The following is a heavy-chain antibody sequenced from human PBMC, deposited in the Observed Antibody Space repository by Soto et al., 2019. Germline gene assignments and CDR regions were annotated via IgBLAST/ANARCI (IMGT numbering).Heavy chain of an antibody. J-gene: IGHJ4*02. CDR3: VKDDGGYPSTAPH. V-gene: IGHV3-23*01. CDR1: GITISNYP. D-gene: IGHD3-22*01. CDR2: ISGSGDRT. Sequence: EVQLLESGGGLVQPGGSLSLSCAASGITISNYPMSWVRQAPGKGLDWVSGISGSGDRTYYAYSAKGRFTISKDISKNSLSLQRDNLGVEDTSVDFCVKDDGGYPSTAPHWGQGTLGNVS.